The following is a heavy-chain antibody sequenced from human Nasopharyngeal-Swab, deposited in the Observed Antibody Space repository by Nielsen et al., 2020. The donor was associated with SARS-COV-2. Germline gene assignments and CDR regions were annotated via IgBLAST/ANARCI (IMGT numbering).Heavy chain of an antibody. J-gene: IGHJ4*02. CDR2: INTGNGDT. CDR3: ARAYYDSSGFYYHFDY. Sequence: ASVKVSCKASGYTFTSYAMHWVRQAPGQRLEGVGWINTGNGDTRYSQKFQGRVTVTRDTSATTAYMELSSLRSEDTAVYYCARAYYDSSGFYYHFDYWGQGTLVTVSS. V-gene: IGHV1-3*04. D-gene: IGHD3-22*01. CDR1: GYTFTSYA.